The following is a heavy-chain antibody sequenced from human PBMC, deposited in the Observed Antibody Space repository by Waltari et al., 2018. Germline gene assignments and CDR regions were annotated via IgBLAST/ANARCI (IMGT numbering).Heavy chain of an antibody. D-gene: IGHD3-10*01. CDR1: GYRFTDYY. Sequence: EVQLLQSGTELKKPGSTVKISCQVSGYRFTDYYIHWVQQAPGKGPQWMGLVEPEDGETRTAERFQGRVTITADTSTETAFMELSSLTSDDTAVYYCVTALGDRSSASRPFDVWGLGTLITVSS. J-gene: IGHJ3*01. CDR3: VTALGDRSSASRPFDV. CDR2: VEPEDGET. V-gene: IGHV1-69-2*01.